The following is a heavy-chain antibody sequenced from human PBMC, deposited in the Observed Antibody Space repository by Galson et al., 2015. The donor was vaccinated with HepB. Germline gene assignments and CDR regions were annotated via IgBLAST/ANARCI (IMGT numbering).Heavy chain of an antibody. V-gene: IGHV3-73*01. J-gene: IGHJ6*02. CDR3: TRGSYYDFWSGYYGGYYYYGMDV. D-gene: IGHD3-3*01. CDR1: GFTFSGSA. CDR2: IRSKANSYAT. Sequence: SLRLSCAASGFTFSGSAMHWVRQASGKGLEWVGRIRSKANSYATAYAASVKGRFTISRDDSKNTAYLQMNSLKTEDTAVYYCTRGSYYDFWSGYYGGYYYYGMDVWGQGTTVTVSS.